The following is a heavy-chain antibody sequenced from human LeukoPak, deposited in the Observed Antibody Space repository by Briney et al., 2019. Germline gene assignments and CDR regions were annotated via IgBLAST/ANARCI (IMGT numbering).Heavy chain of an antibody. Sequence: GGSLRLSCAASGFTFSSYAMHWVRQAPGKGLEYVSAISSNGGSRYYANSVKGRFTISRDSSKNTLYLQMGSLRAEDMAVYYCARAHYYDSSGSGYYFDYWGQGTLVTVSS. CDR3: ARAHYYDSSGSGYYFDY. CDR2: ISSNGGSR. CDR1: GFTFSSYA. D-gene: IGHD3-22*01. J-gene: IGHJ4*02. V-gene: IGHV3-64*01.